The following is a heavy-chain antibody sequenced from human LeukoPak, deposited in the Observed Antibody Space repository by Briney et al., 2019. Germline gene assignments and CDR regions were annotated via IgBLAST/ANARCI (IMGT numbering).Heavy chain of an antibody. D-gene: IGHD2-15*01. J-gene: IGHJ6*02. CDR1: GGSISSYY. V-gene: IGHV4-59*08. CDR3: ARHGLAGSYYYGMDV. Sequence: SETLSLTCTVSGGSISSYYWSWIRQPPGKGLEWIGYIYYSGSTNYNPSLKSRVTISVDTSKNQFSLKLSSVTAADTAVYYCARHGLAGSYYYGMDVWGQRTTVTVSS. CDR2: IYYSGST.